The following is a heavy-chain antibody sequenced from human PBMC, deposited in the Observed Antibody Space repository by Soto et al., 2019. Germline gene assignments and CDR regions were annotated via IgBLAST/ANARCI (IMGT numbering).Heavy chain of an antibody. D-gene: IGHD3-3*01. V-gene: IGHV3-48*02. CDR3: ARKGVAFDY. CDR2: ISTTSSSI. Sequence: WGSLRLSCSASGFTFSSYSMNWFRQAPGKGLEWISYISTTSSSIYYADSVEGRFTISRDNAKNSLFLQMNSLRDEDTAVYYCARKGVAFDYWGQGALVTVSS. CDR1: GFTFSSYS. J-gene: IGHJ4*02.